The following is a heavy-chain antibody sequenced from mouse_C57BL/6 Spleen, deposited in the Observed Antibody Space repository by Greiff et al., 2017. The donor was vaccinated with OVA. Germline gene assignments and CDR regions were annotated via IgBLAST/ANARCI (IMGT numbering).Heavy chain of an antibody. CDR2: IDPEDGDT. V-gene: IGHV14-1*01. Sequence: EVQLQQSGAELVRPGASVKLSCTASGFNIKDYYMHWVKQRPEQGLEWIGRIDPEDGDTEYAPKFQGKATMTADTSSNTAYLQLSSLTAEDTAVYYCTTSRSSSYWYCDVWGTGTTVTVSS. CDR1: GFNIKDYY. CDR3: TTSRSSSYWYCDV. D-gene: IGHD1-3*01. J-gene: IGHJ1*03.